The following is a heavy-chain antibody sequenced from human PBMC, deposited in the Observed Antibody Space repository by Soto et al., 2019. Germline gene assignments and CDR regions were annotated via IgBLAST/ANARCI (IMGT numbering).Heavy chain of an antibody. CDR1: GGSISSSDYY. CDR2: IYYSGST. D-gene: IGHD2-2*01. V-gene: IGHV4-30-4*01. J-gene: IGHJ5*02. Sequence: SETLSLTCTVSGGSISSSDYYWSWIRQPPGKGLEWIGYIYYSGSTYYNPSLKSRVTISIDTSKNQFSLKLSSVTAADTAVYYCAREKYHLLYWFDPWGQGTLVTVS. CDR3: AREKYHLLYWFDP.